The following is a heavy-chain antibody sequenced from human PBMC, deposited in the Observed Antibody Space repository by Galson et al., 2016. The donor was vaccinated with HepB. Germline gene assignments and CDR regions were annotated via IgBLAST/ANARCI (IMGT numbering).Heavy chain of an antibody. J-gene: IGHJ3*01. V-gene: IGHV5-10-1*01. CDR2: IDPSDSYT. CDR3: ARHYRRSYTGVDAFDF. CDR1: GYSFTSHW. D-gene: IGHD3-16*02. Sequence: QSGAEVKKPGESLQISCKGSGYSFTSHWIGWVRQMPGKGLEWMGRIDPSDSYTNYSPSFQGHVTISADKSISTAYLQWSSLKASDTAMYYCARHYRRSYTGVDAFDFWGQETMVTVSS.